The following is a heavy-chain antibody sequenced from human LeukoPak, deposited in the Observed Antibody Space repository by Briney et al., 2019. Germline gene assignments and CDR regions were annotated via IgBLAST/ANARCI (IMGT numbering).Heavy chain of an antibody. Sequence: SETLSLTCTVSGGSISSSSYYWGWIRQPPGKGLEWIGSIYYSGSTYYNPSLKSRVTISVDTSKNQFSLKLSSVTAADTAVYYCARHYYDSSGYYSPREDYWGQGTLVTVSS. D-gene: IGHD3-22*01. CDR1: GGSISSSSYY. CDR3: ARHYYDSSGYYSPREDY. CDR2: IYYSGST. J-gene: IGHJ4*02. V-gene: IGHV4-39*07.